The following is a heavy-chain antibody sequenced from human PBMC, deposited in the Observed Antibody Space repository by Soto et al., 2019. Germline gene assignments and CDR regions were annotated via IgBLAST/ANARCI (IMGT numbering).Heavy chain of an antibody. CDR2: ISGSGGST. V-gene: IGHV3-23*01. J-gene: IGHJ4*02. CDR3: AKDQDVDIVATVYDY. D-gene: IGHD5-12*01. Sequence: GSLRLSCAASGFTFSSYAMSWVRQAPGKGLEWVSAISGSGGSTYYADSVKGRFTISRDNSKNTLYLQMNSLRAEDTAVYYCAKDQDVDIVATVYDYWGQGTLVTVSS. CDR1: GFTFSSYA.